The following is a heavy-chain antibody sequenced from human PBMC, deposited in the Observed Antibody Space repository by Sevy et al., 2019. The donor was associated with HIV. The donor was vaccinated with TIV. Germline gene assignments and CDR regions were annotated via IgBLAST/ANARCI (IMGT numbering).Heavy chain of an antibody. J-gene: IGHJ4*02. CDR3: AREGWPLGNYFDY. Sequence: SETLSLTCTVSGGSISSYYWSWIRQPPGKGLEWIGYIYYSGSTNYNPSLKSRVTISVDTSKNQFSLKLSSVTAADTAVYYCAREGWPLGNYFDYWGQGTLVTVSS. CDR2: IYYSGST. V-gene: IGHV4-59*01. CDR1: GGSISSYY. D-gene: IGHD2-15*01.